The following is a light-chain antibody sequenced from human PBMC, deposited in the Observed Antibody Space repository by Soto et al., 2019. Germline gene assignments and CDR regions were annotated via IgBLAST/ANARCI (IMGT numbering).Light chain of an antibody. J-gene: IGKJ1*01. CDR3: HQRQSWPRT. CDR1: QSVSNNY. Sequence: EIVLTQSPGTLSLSPGERATLSCRASQSVSNNYLAWYQQKPGQAPRLLIYGASNRATGIPARFSGSGSGTDFTLTISTLEPEDFAVYYCHQRQSWPRTFGQGTKVEIK. CDR2: GAS. V-gene: IGKV3-11*01.